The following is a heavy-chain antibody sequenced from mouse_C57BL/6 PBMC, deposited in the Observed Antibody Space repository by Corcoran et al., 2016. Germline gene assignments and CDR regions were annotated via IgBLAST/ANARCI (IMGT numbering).Heavy chain of an antibody. CDR3: ARAGVHYGNYWYFDV. V-gene: IGHV9-3*01. Sequence: QIQLVQSGPELKKPGETVKISCKASGYTFTTYGMSWVKQAPGKGLKWMGWINTYSGVPTYADDFKGRFAFSLETSASTAYLQINNLKNEDTATYFCARAGVHYGNYWYFDVWGTGTTVTVSS. CDR2: INTYSGVP. J-gene: IGHJ1*03. D-gene: IGHD2-1*01. CDR1: GYTFTTYG.